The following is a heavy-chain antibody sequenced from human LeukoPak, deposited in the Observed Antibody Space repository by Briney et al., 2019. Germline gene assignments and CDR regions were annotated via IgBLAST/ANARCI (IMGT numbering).Heavy chain of an antibody. J-gene: IGHJ6*02. CDR3: AKHRSYGYENSHGMDV. V-gene: IGHV3-30*18. CDR1: GFTFSTYG. Sequence: HPGGSLRLSCAASGFTFSTYGMHWVRQAPGRGLEWLAVISYDGRYEYYADSVKGRFTISRDNSKNTLYLQINSLRDEVTAVYYCAKHRSYGYENSHGMDVWGQGTTVTVSS. D-gene: IGHD3-16*01. CDR2: ISYDGRYE.